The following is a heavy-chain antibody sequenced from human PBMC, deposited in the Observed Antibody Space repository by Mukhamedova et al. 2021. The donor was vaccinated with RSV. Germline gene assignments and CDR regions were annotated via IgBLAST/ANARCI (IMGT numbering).Heavy chain of an antibody. Sequence: DGGTTDYAAPVKGRFTISRDDSKNTLYLQMNSLKTEDIAVYYCTAQDIVVVPAATYYYMDVWGQGTTVTVSS. J-gene: IGHJ6*03. CDR2: DGGTT. CDR3: TAQDIVVVPAATYYYMDV. V-gene: IGHV3-15*01. D-gene: IGHD2-2*01.